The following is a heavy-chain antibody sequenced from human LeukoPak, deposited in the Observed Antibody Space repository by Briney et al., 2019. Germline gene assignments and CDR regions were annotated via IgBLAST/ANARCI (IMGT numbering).Heavy chain of an antibody. CDR3: AGHHPRNTVDF. V-gene: IGHV4-59*08. CDR1: GGSISSYY. D-gene: IGHD2/OR15-2a*01. Sequence: SETLSLTCTVSGGSISSYYWSWIRQPPGKGLEWIAYISDIGSINYNPSLKSRVTISLDTSKNQFSLKLSSVTAADTAVYYCAGHHPRNTVDFWGQGTLVTISS. J-gene: IGHJ4*02. CDR2: ISDIGSI.